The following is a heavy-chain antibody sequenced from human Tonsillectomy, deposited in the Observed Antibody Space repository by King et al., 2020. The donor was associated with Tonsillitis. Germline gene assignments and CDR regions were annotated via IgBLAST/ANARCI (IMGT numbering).Heavy chain of an antibody. CDR3: ARDYGTIAYYYYGMDV. V-gene: IGHV3-33*01. D-gene: IGHD4/OR15-4a*01. CDR2: IWYDGSNK. J-gene: IGHJ6*02. CDR1: GFTFSSYG. Sequence: VQLVESGGGVVQPGRSLRLSCAASGFTFSSYGMHWVRQAPGKGLEWVAVIWYDGSNKYYVDSVKGRFTISRDNSKNTLYLQMNSLRAEDTAGYYCARDYGTIAYYYYGMDVWGQGTTVTVSS.